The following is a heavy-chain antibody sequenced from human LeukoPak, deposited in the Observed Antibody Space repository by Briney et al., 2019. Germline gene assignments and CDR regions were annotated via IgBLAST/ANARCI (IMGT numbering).Heavy chain of an antibody. CDR3: ARARGATIFQSAFDI. V-gene: IGHV4-59*01. D-gene: IGHD5-24*01. Sequence: PSETLSLTCTVSGGSISSYYWSWIRQPPGKGLEWIGYIYNSGSTNYNSSLKSRVTISADTSKNQFSLKLSSVTAADTAVYYCARARGATIFQSAFDIWDQGTMVTVSS. CDR2: IYNSGST. J-gene: IGHJ3*02. CDR1: GGSISSYY.